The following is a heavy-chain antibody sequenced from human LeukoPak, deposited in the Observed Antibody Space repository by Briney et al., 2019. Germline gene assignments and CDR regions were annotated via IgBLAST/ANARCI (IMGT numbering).Heavy chain of an antibody. V-gene: IGHV4-59*01. J-gene: IGHJ4*02. D-gene: IGHD7-27*01. CDR1: GASISGYY. CDR2: MYYSGGT. Sequence: SETLSLTCRVSGASISGYYWSWIRQPPGKGLGWIWHMYYSGGTTYNPSLKSRVSISLDTSKKHFSLKLSSVTAADTAVYYCAGTGLFFDYWSQGTLVTVSS. CDR3: AGTGLFFDY.